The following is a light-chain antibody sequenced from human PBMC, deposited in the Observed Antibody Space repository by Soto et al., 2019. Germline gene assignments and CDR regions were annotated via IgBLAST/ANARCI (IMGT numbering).Light chain of an antibody. CDR1: QGISNY. J-gene: IGKJ4*01. V-gene: IGKV1-27*01. CDR2: GAS. CDR3: QMCDSAHSLS. Sequence: DIQMTQSPSSLSASVGDRVTITCRASQGISNYLAWYQQKARKVPQVLIYGASTLQSGVPSRFSGSGSGKDFSLTITNLQPEDAATYYCQMCDSAHSLSFGGGTKGEIK.